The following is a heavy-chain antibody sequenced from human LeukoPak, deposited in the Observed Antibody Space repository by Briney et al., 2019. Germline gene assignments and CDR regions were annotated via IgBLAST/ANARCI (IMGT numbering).Heavy chain of an antibody. J-gene: IGHJ4*02. D-gene: IGHD6-19*01. CDR3: ARLKGYSSGWYPSYYFDY. CDR1: GGSISSYY. Sequence: SETLSLTCTVSGGSISSYYWSWIRQPPGKGLEWIGYIYHSGSTYYNPSLKSRVTISVDRSKNQFSLKLSSVTAADTAMYYCARLKGYSSGWYPSYYFDYWGQGTLVTVSS. V-gene: IGHV4-59*08. CDR2: IYHSGST.